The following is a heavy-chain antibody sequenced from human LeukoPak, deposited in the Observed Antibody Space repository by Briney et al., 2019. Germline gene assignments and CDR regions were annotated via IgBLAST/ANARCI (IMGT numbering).Heavy chain of an antibody. CDR2: IYYSGST. CDR3: ARHRDGYKPWYFDY. CDR1: GGSISRYY. J-gene: IGHJ4*02. D-gene: IGHD5-24*01. V-gene: IGHV4-59*08. Sequence: SETLSLTCTVSGGSISRYYWSWIRQPPGKGLEWIGYIYYSGSTNYNPSLKSRVTISVDTSKNQFSLKLSSVTAADTAVYYCARHRDGYKPWYFDYWGQGTLVTVSS.